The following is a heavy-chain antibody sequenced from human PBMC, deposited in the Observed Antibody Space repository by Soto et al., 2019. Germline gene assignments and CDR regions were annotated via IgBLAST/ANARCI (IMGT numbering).Heavy chain of an antibody. CDR3: VRCSGGSCYFDY. Sequence: ASVKVSCKASGYTFTSCGISWVRQAPGQGLGWMGWISAYNGNTNYAQKLQGRVTMTTDTSTSTAYMELRSLRSDDTAVYYCVRCSGGSCYFDYWGQGTLVTVSS. D-gene: IGHD2-15*01. J-gene: IGHJ4*02. V-gene: IGHV1-18*01. CDR2: ISAYNGNT. CDR1: GYTFTSCG.